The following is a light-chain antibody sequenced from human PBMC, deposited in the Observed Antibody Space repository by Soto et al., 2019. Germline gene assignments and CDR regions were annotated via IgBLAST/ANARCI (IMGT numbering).Light chain of an antibody. Sequence: QSALTQPASVSGSPGQSITISCTGTSSDVGGYNYVSWYQQHPGKAHKLMIYEVSNRPSGVSNRFSGSKSGNTASLTISGLQAEDESDYYCSSYTRTSTLEVFGGGTKLTVL. V-gene: IGLV2-14*01. J-gene: IGLJ3*02. CDR3: SSYTRTSTLEV. CDR1: SSDVGGYNY. CDR2: EVS.